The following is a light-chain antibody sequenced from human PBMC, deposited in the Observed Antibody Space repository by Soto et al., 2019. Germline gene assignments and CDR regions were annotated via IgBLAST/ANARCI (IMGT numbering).Light chain of an antibody. CDR2: WAS. CDR1: RRVLYSSNNKNY. Sequence: DIVMTQSPDSLAVSLGERATINCKSSRRVLYSSNNKNYLAWYQQKPGQPPKLLIYWASTRESGVPDRFSGSGSGTDFTLTISSLQAEDVAVYYCQQYYSTPPTFGQGTKVDIK. J-gene: IGKJ1*01. CDR3: QQYYSTPPT. V-gene: IGKV4-1*01.